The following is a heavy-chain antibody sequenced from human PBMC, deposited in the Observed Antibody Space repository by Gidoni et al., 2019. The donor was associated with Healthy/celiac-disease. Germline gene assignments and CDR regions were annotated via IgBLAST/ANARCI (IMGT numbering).Heavy chain of an antibody. V-gene: IGHV1-69*08. Sequence: QVPLVQSGAEVKKPGSSVKVSCKASGGTFSSYTISWVRQAPGQGLEWMGRIIPILGIANYAQKCQGRVTITADKSTSTAYMELSSLRSEDTAVYYCARELSRVVPAAQNDAFDIWGQGTMVTVSS. J-gene: IGHJ3*02. D-gene: IGHD2-2*01. CDR1: GGTFSSYT. CDR3: ARELSRVVPAAQNDAFDI. CDR2: IIPILGIA.